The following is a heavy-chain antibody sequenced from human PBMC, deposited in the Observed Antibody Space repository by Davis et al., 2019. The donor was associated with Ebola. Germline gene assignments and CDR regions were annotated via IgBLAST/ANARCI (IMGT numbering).Heavy chain of an antibody. CDR3: ARLGVSAASPFDP. V-gene: IGHV4-59*01. D-gene: IGHD6-25*01. Sequence: MPSETLSLTCAVYGGSFSSYYWSWIRQPPGKGLEWIGYIYYSGSTNYNPSLKSRVTISVDTSKNQFSLKLSSVTAADTAVYYCARLGVSAASPFDPWGQGTLVTVSS. J-gene: IGHJ5*02. CDR1: GGSFSSYY. CDR2: IYYSGST.